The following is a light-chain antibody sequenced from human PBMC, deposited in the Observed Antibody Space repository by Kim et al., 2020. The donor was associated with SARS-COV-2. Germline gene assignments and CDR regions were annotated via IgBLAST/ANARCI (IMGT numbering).Light chain of an antibody. CDR2: KDR. CDR1: VLAKKY. J-gene: IGLJ3*02. V-gene: IGLV3-27*01. Sequence: VSPGQTARITCSGDVLAKKYARGFQQKPGQAPVLVIYKDRERPSGIPERFSGSSSGTTVTLTISGAQVEDEADYYCYSAADNNRVFGGGTQLTVL. CDR3: YSAADNNRV.